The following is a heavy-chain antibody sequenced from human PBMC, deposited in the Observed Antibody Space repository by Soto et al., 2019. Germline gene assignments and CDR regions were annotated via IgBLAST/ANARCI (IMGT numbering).Heavy chain of an antibody. D-gene: IGHD3-10*01. J-gene: IGHJ5*02. CDR1: GDSISSRSHY. V-gene: IGHV4-31*11. CDR2: IFYTGAT. CDR3: AREGRHSGGMRESWFDP. Sequence: QVQLQESGPGLVKPSQTLSLTCAVSGDSISSRSHYWNWIRRVPGKGLEFIGYIFYTGATYYNPSMRGRISMSVDTSKNQFSLTRRSVTAADTAIYYCAREGRHSGGMRESWFDPWGQGTQVTVSS.